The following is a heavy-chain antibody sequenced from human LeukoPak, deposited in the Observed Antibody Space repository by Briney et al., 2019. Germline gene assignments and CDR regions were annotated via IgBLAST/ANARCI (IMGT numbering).Heavy chain of an antibody. D-gene: IGHD2-15*01. J-gene: IGHJ3*01. CDR3: ARAPLGRYCSGGSCYSSSGAVDF. CDR1: GSTFSSYW. Sequence: GGPLRLSCAASGSTFSSYWMSWVRQAPGKGPEWVANIKRDGSEKYYVDSVRGRFAISRDNAKNSLYLQMNSLRAEDTAVYYCARAPLGRYCSGGSCYSSSGAVDFWGQGTMVTVSS. CDR2: IKRDGSEK. V-gene: IGHV3-7*01.